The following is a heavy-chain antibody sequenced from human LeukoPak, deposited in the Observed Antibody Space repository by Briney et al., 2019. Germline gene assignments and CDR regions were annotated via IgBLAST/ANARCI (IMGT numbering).Heavy chain of an antibody. D-gene: IGHD3-3*01. Sequence: GASVKVSCKASGYTFTGYYMHWVRQAPGQGLEWMGWINPNSGGTNYAQKFQGRVTMTRDTSISTAYMELSRLRSDDTAVYYCARDRVAPREYYYYYYYMDVWGKGTTVTISS. J-gene: IGHJ6*03. CDR1: GYTFTGYY. V-gene: IGHV1-2*02. CDR3: ARDRVAPREYYYYYYYMDV. CDR2: INPNSGGT.